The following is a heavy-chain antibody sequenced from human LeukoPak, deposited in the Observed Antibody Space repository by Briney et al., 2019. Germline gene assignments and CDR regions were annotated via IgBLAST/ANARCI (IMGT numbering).Heavy chain of an antibody. J-gene: IGHJ3*01. V-gene: IGHV3-30-3*01. CDR2: ISYDGSNK. Sequence: GESLRLSCAASGFSSFSSYAMHWVRQAPGKGLAWVAVISYDGSNKYYADSVKGRFTISRDNSKSTLFLQMNSLRAEDTAVYYCTKDPNGDYVGAFDFWGQGTMVTVSS. CDR1: GFSSFSSYA. D-gene: IGHD4-17*01. CDR3: TKDPNGDYVGAFDF.